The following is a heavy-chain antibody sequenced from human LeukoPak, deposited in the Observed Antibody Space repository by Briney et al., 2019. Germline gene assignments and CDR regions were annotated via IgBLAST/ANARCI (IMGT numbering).Heavy chain of an antibody. CDR2: IIPIFGTA. CDR1: GGTFSSYA. CDR3: AKRGSSSRFDY. Sequence: WASVKVSCKASGGTFSSYAISWVRQALGQGLEWMGGIIPIFGTANYAQKFQGRVTITTDESTSTAYMELSSLRSEDTAVYYCAKRGSSSRFDYWGQGTLVTVSS. D-gene: IGHD6-13*01. J-gene: IGHJ4*02. V-gene: IGHV1-69*05.